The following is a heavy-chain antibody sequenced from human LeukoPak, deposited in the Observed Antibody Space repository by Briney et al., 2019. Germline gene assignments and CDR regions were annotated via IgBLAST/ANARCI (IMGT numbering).Heavy chain of an antibody. Sequence: GGSLRLSCAASGFIFSSYAMSWVRQAPGKGLEWVSAISGSGGSTYYADSVKGRFTISRDNSKNTLYLQMNSLRAADTAVYYCAKDKDIVVVPAAILLSGGWFDPWGQGTLVTVSS. V-gene: IGHV3-23*01. J-gene: IGHJ5*02. CDR2: ISGSGGST. CDR3: AKDKDIVVVPAAILLSGGWFDP. CDR1: GFIFSSYA. D-gene: IGHD2-2*02.